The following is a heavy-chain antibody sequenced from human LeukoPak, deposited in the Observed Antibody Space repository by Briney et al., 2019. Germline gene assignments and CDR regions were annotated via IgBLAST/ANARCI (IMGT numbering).Heavy chain of an antibody. J-gene: IGHJ4*02. CDR1: GYTFTKYY. D-gene: IGHD2-15*01. CDR2: VNPSGGST. V-gene: IGHV1-46*01. CDR3: ARDATLNSFDF. Sequence: ASVKVSCKASGYTFTKYYIHWVRQAPGQGLEWMGRVNPSGGSTTYAQKFQGRVTMTRDTSTSTLYMELSGLRSEDTAVYYCARDATLNSFDFWGQGTLVTVSS.